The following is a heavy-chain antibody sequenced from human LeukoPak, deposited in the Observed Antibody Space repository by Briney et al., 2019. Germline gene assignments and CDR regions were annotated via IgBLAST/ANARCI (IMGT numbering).Heavy chain of an antibody. J-gene: IGHJ3*02. CDR3: ARDLGRLGTDAFDI. Sequence: SVKVSCKASGGTFSSYAISWVRRTPRQGLEWMGGIIPILGIANYAQKFQGRVTITADKSTNTAYMELSSLRSEDTAVYYCARDLGRLGTDAFDIWGQGTMVTVSS. D-gene: IGHD1-1*01. V-gene: IGHV1-69*04. CDR2: IIPILGIA. CDR1: GGTFSSYA.